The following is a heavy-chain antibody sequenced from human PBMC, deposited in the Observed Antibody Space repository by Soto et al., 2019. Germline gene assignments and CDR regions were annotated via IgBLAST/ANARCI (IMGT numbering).Heavy chain of an antibody. D-gene: IGHD3-9*01. J-gene: IGHJ4*02. CDR1: GGSISSYY. CDR2: IYYTGST. Sequence: QVQVQESGPGLVKPSETLSLTCTVSGGSISSYYWSWIRQPPGKGLAWVGYIYYTGSTNYNPSLKIRVTISVDTSKNLFFLKLSSVTAADTAVYYCVGSVAGYFDWLRLDYLGQGTLFTVSS. V-gene: IGHV4-59*08. CDR3: VGSVAGYFDWLRLDY.